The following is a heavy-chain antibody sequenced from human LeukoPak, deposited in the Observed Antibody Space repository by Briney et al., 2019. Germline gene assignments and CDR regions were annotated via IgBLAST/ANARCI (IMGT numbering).Heavy chain of an antibody. CDR1: GFTFSTYW. V-gene: IGHV3-74*01. Sequence: GGSLRLSCAASGFTFSTYWMHWVRQAPGKGLVWVSRTNSDGSSTTYADSVKGRFTISRDNAKNTLYLQMNSLRAEDTAVYYCVRGSGWYYFDYWGQGTLVTVSS. J-gene: IGHJ4*02. CDR3: VRGSGWYYFDY. D-gene: IGHD6-19*01. CDR2: TNSDGSST.